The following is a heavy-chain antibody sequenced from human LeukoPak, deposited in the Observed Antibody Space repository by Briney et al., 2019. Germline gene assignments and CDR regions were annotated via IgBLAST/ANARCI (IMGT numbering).Heavy chain of an antibody. J-gene: IGHJ4*02. D-gene: IGHD3-10*01. CDR1: GFTFSSYA. CDR2: ISYDGSNK. Sequence: GGSLRLSCAASGFTFSSYAMHWVRQAPGKGLECVAVISYDGSNKYYADSVKGRFTISRDNSKNTLYLQMNSLRAEDTAVYYCARDRGHYYGSGSYYSRPPDQPDYWGQGTLVTVSS. CDR3: ARDRGHYYGSGSYYSRPPDQPDY. V-gene: IGHV3-30-3*01.